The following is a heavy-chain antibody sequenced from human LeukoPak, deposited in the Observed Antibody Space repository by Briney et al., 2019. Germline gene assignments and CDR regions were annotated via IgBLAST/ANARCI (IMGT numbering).Heavy chain of an antibody. J-gene: IGHJ4*02. Sequence: PSETLSLTCTVSRGSLSSSPYYWVWLRQPPGTGLEWFGSIYYSGSTYYGPSVKSRVTISQDTSQNQFSLMLTSVTAADTAVYCCARRDSADGHNYFDFWGQGTLVTVSS. V-gene: IGHV4-39*01. D-gene: IGHD5-24*01. CDR2: IYYSGST. CDR1: RGSLSSSPYY. CDR3: ARRDSADGHNYFDF.